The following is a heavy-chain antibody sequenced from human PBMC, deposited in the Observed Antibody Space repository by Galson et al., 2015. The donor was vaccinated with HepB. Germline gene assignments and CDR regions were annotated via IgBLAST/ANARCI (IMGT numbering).Heavy chain of an antibody. CDR2: ISHSGTTV. D-gene: IGHD2-15*01. J-gene: IGHJ4*02. CDR1: GFTFSDYY. CDR3: ARGLGGY. V-gene: IGHV3-11*01. Sequence: SLRLSCAASGFTFSDYYMSWMRQAPGKGLEWLSYISHSGTTVYHADSLKGRFSISRDNAKNSLYLQMNGLRAEDTAVYYCARGLGGYWGQGTLVTVSS.